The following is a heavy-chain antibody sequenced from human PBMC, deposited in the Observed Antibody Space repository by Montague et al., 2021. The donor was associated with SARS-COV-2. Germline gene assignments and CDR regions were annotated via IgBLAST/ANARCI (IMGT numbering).Heavy chain of an antibody. J-gene: IGHJ4*02. V-gene: IGHV4-39*07. Sequence: SETLSLTCTVSGGSISSSSYYWGWIRQPPGKGLEWIGSIYYSGSTYYNPSLKSRVTLSLDTPKNHFSLRLNSVTAADTAVYYCARAQNICFIANCVNYFDLWGLGALVSVSS. CDR3: ARAQNICFIANCVNYFDL. CDR1: GGSISSSSYY. CDR2: IYYSGST. D-gene: IGHD1-1*01.